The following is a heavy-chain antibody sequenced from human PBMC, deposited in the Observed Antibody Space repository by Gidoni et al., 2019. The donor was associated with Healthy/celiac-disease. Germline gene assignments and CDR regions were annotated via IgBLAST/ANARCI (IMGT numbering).Heavy chain of an antibody. D-gene: IGHD6-6*01. Sequence: QLQLQESGPGLVKLSETLSLTCSVSGGPISSSSYYWGWIRQPPGKGLEWIANIYYSGSTYFNPSLKSRVTISVDTSKNHFSLKMSSVTAADTAVYYCARISLVVGWFDPWGQGTLVTVSS. J-gene: IGHJ5*02. CDR1: GGPISSSSYY. CDR2: IYYSGST. V-gene: IGHV4-39*02. CDR3: ARISLVVGWFDP.